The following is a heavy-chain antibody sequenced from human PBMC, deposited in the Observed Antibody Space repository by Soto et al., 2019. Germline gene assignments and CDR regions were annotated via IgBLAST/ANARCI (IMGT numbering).Heavy chain of an antibody. CDR1: GGSISSYH. CDR3: ARVTSRRGEVGFDY. D-gene: IGHD3-16*01. J-gene: IGHJ4*02. CDR2: IYYSGST. V-gene: IGHV4-59*01. Sequence: TSETLSLTCTVSGGSISSYHWSWIRQPPGKGLEWIGYIYYSGSTNYNPSLKSRVTISVDTSKNQFSLKLSSVTAADTAVYYCARVTSRRGEVGFDYWGQGTLVTVSS.